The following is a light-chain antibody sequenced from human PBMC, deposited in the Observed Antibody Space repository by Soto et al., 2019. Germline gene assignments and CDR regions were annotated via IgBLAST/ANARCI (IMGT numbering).Light chain of an antibody. V-gene: IGKV3-11*01. CDR3: QQRSNWPPLT. J-gene: IGKJ4*01. CDR2: DAS. Sequence: EIVLTQSPATLSLSPGGRATLSCRASQNVSRFLAWYQRRPGQAPRLLIYDASNRASDIPARFSGSGSGTDFTLTISSLEPEDSAVYYCQQRSNWPPLTFGGGTKVEIK. CDR1: QNVSRF.